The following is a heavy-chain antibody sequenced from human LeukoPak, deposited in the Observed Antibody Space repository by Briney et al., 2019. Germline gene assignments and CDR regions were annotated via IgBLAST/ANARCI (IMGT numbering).Heavy chain of an antibody. D-gene: IGHD3-22*01. J-gene: IGHJ3*02. CDR2: INSDGSST. V-gene: IGHV3-74*01. CDR1: GFTFSSYW. Sequence: PGRSLRLSCAASGFTFSSYWMHWVRHAPGKGLGWVSRINSDGSSTSYADSVKGRFTISRDNAKNTLYLQMNSLRVEDTAVYYCARVFITMIPEPAEDAFDIWGQGTMVTVSS. CDR3: ARVFITMIPEPAEDAFDI.